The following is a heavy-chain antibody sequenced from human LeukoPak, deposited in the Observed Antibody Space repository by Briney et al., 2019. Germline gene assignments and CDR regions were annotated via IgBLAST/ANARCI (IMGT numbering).Heavy chain of an antibody. J-gene: IGHJ4*02. CDR1: GFTFSSYE. CDR3: ARGWKGNWRGLDY. CDR2: ISSSGSTI. D-gene: IGHD3-3*01. Sequence: HPGGSLRLSCAASGFTFSSYEMNWVRQAPGKGLEWVSYISSSGSTIYYADSVKGRFTISRDNAKNSLYLQMNSLRAEDTAVYYCARGWKGNWRGLDYWGQGTLVTVSS. V-gene: IGHV3-48*03.